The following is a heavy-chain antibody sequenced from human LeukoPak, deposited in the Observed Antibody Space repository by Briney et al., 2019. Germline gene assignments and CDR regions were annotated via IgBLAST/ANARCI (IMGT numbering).Heavy chain of an antibody. J-gene: IGHJ4*02. CDR3: ASALYCGGDCYSGRYFFDY. D-gene: IGHD2-21*02. V-gene: IGHV1-18*01. CDR1: GYTFTSYG. CDR2: ISAYNGNT. Sequence: ASVKVSCKASGYTFTSYGISWVRQAPGQGLEWMGWISAYNGNTNYAQKLQGRVTMTTDTSTSTAYMELRSLRSDDTAVYYCASALYCGGDCYSGRYFFDYWGQGTLVTVSS.